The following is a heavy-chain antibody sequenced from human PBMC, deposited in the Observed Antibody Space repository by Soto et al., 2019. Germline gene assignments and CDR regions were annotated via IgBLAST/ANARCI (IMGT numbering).Heavy chain of an antibody. Sequence: QVQLVESGGGVVQPGRSLRLSCAASGFTFSSYGMHWVRQAPGKGLEWVAVISYDGSNKYYADSGKGRFTISRDNSKNTRYLQMNSLRAEDTAVYYCAKDRGEPKVSAFDPWGQGTLVTVSS. CDR1: GFTFSSYG. J-gene: IGHJ5*02. V-gene: IGHV3-30*18. D-gene: IGHD3-10*01. CDR3: AKDRGEPKVSAFDP. CDR2: ISYDGSNK.